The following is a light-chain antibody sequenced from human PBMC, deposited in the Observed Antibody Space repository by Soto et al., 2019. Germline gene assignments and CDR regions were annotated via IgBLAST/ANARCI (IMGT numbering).Light chain of an antibody. CDR3: QHYDNLVT. CDR2: ETS. Sequence: DIPMTLSPSSLSASVGDRVTITCQASQDIRKYLNWYQQKPGQAPNLLIHETSNLETGVPSMFSVSGSGTDFTFTISCRRAEDIATYYCQHYDNLVTFGGGTKVEIK. CDR1: QDIRKY. J-gene: IGKJ4*01. V-gene: IGKV1-33*01.